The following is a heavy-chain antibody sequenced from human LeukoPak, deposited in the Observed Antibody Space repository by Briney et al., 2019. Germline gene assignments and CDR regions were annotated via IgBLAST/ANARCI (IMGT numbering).Heavy chain of an antibody. CDR1: GFTFSSYA. CDR3: AKEVRSSWYAAYNWFDP. J-gene: IGHJ5*02. D-gene: IGHD6-13*01. Sequence: GGSLRLSCAASGFTFSSYAMSWVRQAPGKGLEWVSAISGSGGSTYYADSVKGRFTISGDNSKNTLYLQMNSLRAEDTAVYYCAKEVRSSWYAAYNWFDPWGQGTLVTVSS. CDR2: ISGSGGST. V-gene: IGHV3-23*01.